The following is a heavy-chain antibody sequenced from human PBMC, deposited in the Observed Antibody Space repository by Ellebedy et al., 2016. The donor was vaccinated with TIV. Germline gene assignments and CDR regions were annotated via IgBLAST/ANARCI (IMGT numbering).Heavy chain of an antibody. D-gene: IGHD6-13*01. CDR2: IKSNTVGETR. Sequence: GESLKISCAASGFTFTDAWMTWVRQGPGKGLELVGRIKSNTVGETRDYAAPVKGRFTISMDDSKRTLFLQMNSLNAEDTAVYYCTTGSSRGYWGQGTLVTVSS. J-gene: IGHJ4*02. V-gene: IGHV3-15*01. CDR1: GFTFTDAW. CDR3: TTGSSRGY.